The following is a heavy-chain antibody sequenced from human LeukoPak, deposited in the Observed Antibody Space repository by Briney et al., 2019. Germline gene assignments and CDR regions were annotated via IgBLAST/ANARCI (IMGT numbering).Heavy chain of an antibody. J-gene: IGHJ6*03. CDR2: ITTSSSYM. Sequence: GGSLRLSCVASGFTFSTYGMSWVRQAPGKGLEWVSSITTSSSYMFYADSVRGRFTISGDNAENSLYLQMNSLRDEDTAVYYCARDPYSGGYGAYYYYMDVWGKGTTVTVSS. V-gene: IGHV3-21*01. CDR1: GFTFSTYG. CDR3: ARDPYSGGYGAYYYYMDV. D-gene: IGHD6-19*01.